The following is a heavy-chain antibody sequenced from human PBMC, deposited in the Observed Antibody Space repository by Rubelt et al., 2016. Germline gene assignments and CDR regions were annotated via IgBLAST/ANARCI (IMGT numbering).Heavy chain of an antibody. D-gene: IGHD3-3*01. Sequence: TYYAESVKGRFTISRDNSKNTLYLQLNSLRAEDTAVYYCAKEGTITAEFSHHWGQGTLVTVSS. J-gene: IGHJ1*01. V-gene: IGHV3-23*01. CDR3: AKEGTITAEFSHH. CDR2: T.